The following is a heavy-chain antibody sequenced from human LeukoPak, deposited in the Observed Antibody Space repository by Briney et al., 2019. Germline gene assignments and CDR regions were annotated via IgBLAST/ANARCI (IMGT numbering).Heavy chain of an antibody. CDR2: INPNSGGT. Sequence: ASVKVSCKTSGYSFTDYYMHWVRQAPGQGLEWMGWINPNSGGTSSAQKFQGRVTMNRDTSITTVYMEVNWLTSDDTAIYYCARADRLHGGPYLIGPWGQGTLVTVSS. V-gene: IGHV1-2*02. J-gene: IGHJ5*02. D-gene: IGHD2-21*01. CDR3: ARADRLHGGPYLIGP. CDR1: GYSFTDYY.